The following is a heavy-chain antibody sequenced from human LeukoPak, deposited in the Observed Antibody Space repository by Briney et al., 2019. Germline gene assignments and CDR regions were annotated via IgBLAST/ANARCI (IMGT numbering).Heavy chain of an antibody. CDR2: IYYSGST. CDR3: ARGKFWSGYPEGMDV. Sequence: SETLSLTCTVSGGSISSGDYYWSWIRQPPGKGLGWIGYIYYSGSTYYNPSLKSRVTISVDTSKNQFSLKLSSVTAADTALYYCARGKFWSGYPEGMDVWGQGTTVTVSS. CDR1: GGSISSGDYY. J-gene: IGHJ6*02. D-gene: IGHD3-3*01. V-gene: IGHV4-30-4*01.